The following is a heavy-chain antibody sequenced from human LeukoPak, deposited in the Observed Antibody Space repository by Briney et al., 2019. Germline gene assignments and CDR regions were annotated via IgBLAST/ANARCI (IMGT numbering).Heavy chain of an antibody. D-gene: IGHD6-19*01. Sequence: ASVKVSCKVSGYTLTALSMHWVRQAPGQGLEGMGGFDPEDGETIYAQKFQGRVTMTEDTSTDTAYIELSRLRSEDTAVYYCATEDSSGWYNWFDPWGEGTLVTVSS. CDR2: FDPEDGET. V-gene: IGHV1-24*01. J-gene: IGHJ5*02. CDR1: GYTLTALS. CDR3: ATEDSSGWYNWFDP.